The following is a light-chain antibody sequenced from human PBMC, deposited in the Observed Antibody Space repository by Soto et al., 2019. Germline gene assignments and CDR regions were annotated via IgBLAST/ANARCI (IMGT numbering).Light chain of an antibody. V-gene: IGKV4-1*01. CDR3: QHYYTSPYT. CDR1: QTVLYSPNNKNC. CDR2: WAS. J-gene: IGKJ2*01. Sequence: DIVMTQSPDSLAVSLGERATINCKSSQTVLYSPNNKNCLAWYQQKPGQPPKLLIYWASTRESGVPDRFSGSGSGTDFTLTISRLQAEDVAVYYCQHYYTSPYTFGQGTKLEIK.